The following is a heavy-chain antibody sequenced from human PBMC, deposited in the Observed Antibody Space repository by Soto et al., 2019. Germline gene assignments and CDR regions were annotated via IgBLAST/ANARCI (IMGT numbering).Heavy chain of an antibody. CDR1: GFNFHDYT. V-gene: IGHV3-43*01. J-gene: IGHJ4*02. CDR3: ARDLIYYYDSSGHLDY. CDR2: ITWDGGSI. Sequence: PGGSLRLSCAASGFNFHDYTIHWVRQSPGKGLEWVSFITWDGGSIHYADSVKGRFTISRDNSKNSLTLEMNSLRSEDSGVYYCARDLIYYYDSSGHLDYWGQGTLVTVSS. D-gene: IGHD3-22*01.